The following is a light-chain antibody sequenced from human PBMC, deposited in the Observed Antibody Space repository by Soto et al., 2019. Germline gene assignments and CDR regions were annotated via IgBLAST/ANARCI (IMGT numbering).Light chain of an antibody. V-gene: IGKV3D-15*01. CDR1: QSVTDN. CDR2: ASS. CDR3: QQYVVGLT. Sequence: ELVMTQSPATLSVSPGERATLSCRSSQSVTDNLAWFQQKPGQGPRLLIYASSTRATVIPDRFSGSGSGRDFILTVSRLEPEDVVVYYCQQYVVGLTFGPGTKVDIK. J-gene: IGKJ3*01.